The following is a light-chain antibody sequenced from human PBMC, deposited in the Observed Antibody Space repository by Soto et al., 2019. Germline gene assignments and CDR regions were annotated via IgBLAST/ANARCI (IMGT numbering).Light chain of an antibody. J-gene: IGKJ5*01. Sequence: DIQLTQSPSTLSASVGDRVTITCQASQDISNYLNWYQQKPGKAPKFLIYDASTLESGVPSRFSGSGSGTEFTLTISSLQPEDVATYYCQEYNSYPVSFGQGTRLEIK. CDR1: QDISNY. CDR3: QEYNSYPVS. CDR2: DAS. V-gene: IGKV1-5*01.